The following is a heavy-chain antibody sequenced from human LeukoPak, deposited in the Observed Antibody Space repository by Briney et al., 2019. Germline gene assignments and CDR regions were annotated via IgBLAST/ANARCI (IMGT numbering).Heavy chain of an antibody. CDR1: GYTFTSYY. CDR2: INPNGGST. CDR3: ARAAYSSSWLTTSNDY. J-gene: IGHJ4*02. Sequence: ASVKVSCKASGYTFTSYYLHWVRQAPGQGLEWLGLINPNGGSTTYAQKFQGRVAMTRDTSTSTVYMELSSLRSEDTAVYYCARAAYSSSWLTTSNDYWGQGTLVTVSS. V-gene: IGHV1-46*01. D-gene: IGHD6-13*01.